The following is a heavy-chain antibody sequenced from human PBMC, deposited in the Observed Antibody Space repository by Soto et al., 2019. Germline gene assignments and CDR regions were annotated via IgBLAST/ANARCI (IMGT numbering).Heavy chain of an antibody. V-gene: IGHV4-4*02. Sequence: QVQLQESGPGLVKPSGTLSLTCAVSSGSIRSTNWWSWVRQSPGKGLEWIGEIYHGGSTNYNPSLQGRVTISVRKAKNPVSPDLSLVTRAATAVYYCARSSGARWLDPWGQGTLVTVSS. CDR1: SGSIRSTNW. CDR3: ARSSGARWLDP. D-gene: IGHD2-15*01. CDR2: IYHGGST. J-gene: IGHJ5*02.